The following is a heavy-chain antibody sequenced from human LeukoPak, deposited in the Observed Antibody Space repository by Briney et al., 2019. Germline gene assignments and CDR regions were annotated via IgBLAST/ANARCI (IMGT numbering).Heavy chain of an antibody. CDR3: ATVYDSGGYYFNY. J-gene: IGHJ4*02. D-gene: IGHD3-22*01. Sequence: GGSLRLSRAASGFNFRDSYMGWIRQAPGKGLEWVSYISNVNNYANYGDSVRGRFTISRDNAKNSLYLQMNSLRAEDTAVYFCATVYDSGGYYFNYWGQGTLVTVSS. V-gene: IGHV3-11*05. CDR1: GFNFRDSY. CDR2: ISNVNNYA.